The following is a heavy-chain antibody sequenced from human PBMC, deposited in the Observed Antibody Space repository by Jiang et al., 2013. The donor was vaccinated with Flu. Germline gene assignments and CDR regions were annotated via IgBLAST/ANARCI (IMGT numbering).Heavy chain of an antibody. J-gene: IGHJ6*02. CDR3: ARDRRVVVVPAAITPRYGMDV. CDR2: INAGNGNT. Sequence: SGAEVKKPGASVKVSCKASGYTFTSYAMHWVRQAPGQRLEWMGWINAGNGNTKYSQKFQGRVTITRDTSASTAYMELSSLRSEDTAVYYCARDRRVVVVPAAITPRYGMDVWGQGTTVTVSS. D-gene: IGHD2-2*02. V-gene: IGHV1-3*01. CDR1: GYTFTSYA.